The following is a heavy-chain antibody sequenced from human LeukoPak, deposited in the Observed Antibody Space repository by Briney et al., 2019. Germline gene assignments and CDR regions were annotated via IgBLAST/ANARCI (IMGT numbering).Heavy chain of an antibody. J-gene: IGHJ4*02. Sequence: GESLKISCKASGYNFPTYWIGWVRQMPGKGLEWMGIIYPGDSDTSYSPSFQGQVTISADKSISTAFLQWSSLKASDTAMYYCARHKWDLDYWGQGTLVTVSS. CDR2: IYPGDSDT. V-gene: IGHV5-51*01. CDR3: ARHKWDLDY. D-gene: IGHD1-26*01. CDR1: GYNFPTYW.